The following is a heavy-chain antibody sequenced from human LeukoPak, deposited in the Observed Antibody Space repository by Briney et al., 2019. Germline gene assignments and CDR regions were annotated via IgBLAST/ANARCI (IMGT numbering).Heavy chain of an antibody. CDR1: GFTLKNYA. CDR3: ARAADSESSYRSSKY. CDR2: ISDTGTNT. V-gene: IGHV3-30*04. D-gene: IGHD3-10*01. J-gene: IGHJ4*02. Sequence: GGSLRLSRTASGFTLKNYAMFWIRQAPGKGLEWAAVISDTGTNTNYADSVKGRFIISRDDSTGALYLQMHGLRLEDTAMYYCARAADSESSYRSSKYWGQGTLVSVSS.